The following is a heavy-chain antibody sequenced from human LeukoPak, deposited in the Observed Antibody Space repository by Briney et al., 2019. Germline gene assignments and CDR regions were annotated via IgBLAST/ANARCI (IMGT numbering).Heavy chain of an antibody. CDR2: IYTSGNT. CDR3: ATGRYSWFDP. D-gene: IGHD1-26*01. J-gene: IGHJ5*02. V-gene: IGHV4-4*07. CDR1: TDSMTNYH. Sequence: PSETLSLTCTVSTDSMTNYHWSWIRQPAAKGLEWIGRIYTSGNTIYNPSLKSRLTMSIDKSKNQFSLRLTSVTAADTAVYYCATGRYSWFDPWGQGTLVTVPS.